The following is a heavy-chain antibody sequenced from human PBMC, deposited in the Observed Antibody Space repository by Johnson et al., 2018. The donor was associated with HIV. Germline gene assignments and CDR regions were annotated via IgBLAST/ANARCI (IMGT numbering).Heavy chain of an antibody. Sequence: QVQLVESGGGVVRPGGSLRLSCAASGFTFSDYYMSWIRQAPGKGLEWVSYISSSGGSTYYADSVKGRFTISRDNSENTLYLQMNSLKAEDTAVYYCASLSDDAFDFWGQGTMVIVSS. J-gene: IGHJ3*01. CDR1: GFTFSDYY. CDR3: ASLSDDAFDF. V-gene: IGHV3-11*04. CDR2: ISSSGGST.